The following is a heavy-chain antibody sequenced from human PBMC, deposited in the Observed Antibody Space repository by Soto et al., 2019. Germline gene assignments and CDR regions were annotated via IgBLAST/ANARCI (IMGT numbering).Heavy chain of an antibody. V-gene: IGHV3-21*02. CDR3: VRDLGRYFRSGYMDL. CDR1: GFAFNTYS. CDR2: INEDSTYI. Sequence: EAQLVESGGGLVKPGGSLRLSCTASGFAFNTYSMNWVRQAPGKGLEWVSSINEDSTYIYYADSLRGRITISRDNAKDSLFLQMNSLRPDDTVVYYCVRDLGRYFRSGYMDLWGDGATVTVSS. D-gene: IGHD3-9*01. J-gene: IGHJ6*03.